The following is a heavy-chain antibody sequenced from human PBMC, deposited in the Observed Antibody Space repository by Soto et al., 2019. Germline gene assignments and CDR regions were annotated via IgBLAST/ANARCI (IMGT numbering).Heavy chain of an antibody. V-gene: IGHV3-23*01. Sequence: EVQLLESGGGLVQPGGSLRLSCAASGFTFSNYAMSWVRQAPGKGLEWVSGISDSGGRTNYADSVKGRFTISRDNSKNTVHLQMSSLRAEDTAVYYCVKGDGGLRDNWKYYYYAFDVWGPGTSVTVSS. J-gene: IGHJ6*02. CDR1: GFTFSNYA. CDR3: VKGDGGLRDNWKYYYYAFDV. D-gene: IGHD1-1*01. CDR2: ISDSGGRT.